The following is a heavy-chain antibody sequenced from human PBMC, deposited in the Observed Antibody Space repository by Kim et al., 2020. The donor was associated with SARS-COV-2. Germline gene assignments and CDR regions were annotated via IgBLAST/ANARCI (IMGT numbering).Heavy chain of an antibody. D-gene: IGHD3-3*01. J-gene: IGHJ5*02. CDR1: GYTFTSYA. CDR3: ASEREWLLYNWFDP. V-gene: IGHV7-4-1*02. CDR2: INTNTGNP. Sequence: ASVKVSCKASGYTFTSYAMNWVRQAPGQGLEWMGWINTNTGNPTYAQGFTGRFVFSLDTSVSTAYLQISSLKAEDTAVYYCASEREWLLYNWFDPWGQGTLVTVSS.